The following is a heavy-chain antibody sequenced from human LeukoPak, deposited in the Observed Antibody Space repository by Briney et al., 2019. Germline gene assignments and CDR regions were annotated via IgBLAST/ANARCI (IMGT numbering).Heavy chain of an antibody. CDR2: IYYSGST. CDR3: ARLPVVVYDSSGYPYAFDI. D-gene: IGHD3-22*01. V-gene: IGHV4-30-4*01. CDR1: GGSISSGDYY. Sequence: SETLSLTCTVSGGSISSGDYYWSWTRQPPGKGLEWIGYIYYSGSTYYNPSLKSRVTISVDTSKNQFSLKLSSVTAADTAVYYCARLPVVVYDSSGYPYAFDIWGQGTMVTVSS. J-gene: IGHJ3*02.